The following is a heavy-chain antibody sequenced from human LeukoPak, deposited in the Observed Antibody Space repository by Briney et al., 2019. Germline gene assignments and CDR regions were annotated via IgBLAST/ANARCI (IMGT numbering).Heavy chain of an antibody. CDR2: IQYDGSNK. J-gene: IGHJ4*02. V-gene: IGHV3-30*02. Sequence: GGSLRLSCAASGFTFSSYGMHWVRQAPGKGLEWVAFIQYDGSNKYFADSVTGRFTISRDNSKNTLYLQVSSLRPEDTAVYYCAKDQERYTYGTFDYWGQGTLVTVSS. CDR3: AKDQERYTYGTFDY. D-gene: IGHD5-18*01. CDR1: GFTFSSYG.